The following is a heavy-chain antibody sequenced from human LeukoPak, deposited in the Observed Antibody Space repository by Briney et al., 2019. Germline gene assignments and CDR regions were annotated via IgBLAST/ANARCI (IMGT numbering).Heavy chain of an antibody. J-gene: IGHJ4*02. CDR2: ISSSSSYI. Sequence: GGSLRLSCAASGFTFSSYSMNWVRQAPGKGLEWVPSISSSSSYIYYADSVKGRFTISRDNAKNSLYLQMNSLRAEDTAVYYCARDDIVVVPAASYFDYWGQGTLVTVSS. D-gene: IGHD2-2*01. CDR1: GFTFSSYS. V-gene: IGHV3-21*01. CDR3: ARDDIVVVPAASYFDY.